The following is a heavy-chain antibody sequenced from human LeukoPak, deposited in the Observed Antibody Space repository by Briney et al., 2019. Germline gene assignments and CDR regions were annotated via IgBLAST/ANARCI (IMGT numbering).Heavy chain of an antibody. D-gene: IGHD4-23*01. CDR3: ARETDYGGNSPNFDY. J-gene: IGHJ4*02. Sequence: PGGSLRLSCAASGFTFSSYGMHWVRQAPGKGLEWVAVIWYDGSNKYYADSVKGRFTISRDNSKNTLYLQMNSLRAEDTAVYYCARETDYGGNSPNFDYWGQGTLVTVSS. V-gene: IGHV3-33*01. CDR1: GFTFSSYG. CDR2: IWYDGSNK.